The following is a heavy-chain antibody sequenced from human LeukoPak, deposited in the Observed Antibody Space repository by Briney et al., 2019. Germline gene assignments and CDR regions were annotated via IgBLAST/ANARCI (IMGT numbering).Heavy chain of an antibody. V-gene: IGHV1-18*01. Sequence: GASVKVSCKASGYTFTSYGISWLRQAPGQGLEWMGWISAYNGNTNYAQKLQGRVTMTTDTSTSTAYMELRSLRSDDTAVYYCARGAHYDFWSGVPTYYFDYWGQGTLVTVSS. J-gene: IGHJ4*02. CDR2: ISAYNGNT. CDR1: GYTFTSYG. CDR3: ARGAHYDFWSGVPTYYFDY. D-gene: IGHD3-3*01.